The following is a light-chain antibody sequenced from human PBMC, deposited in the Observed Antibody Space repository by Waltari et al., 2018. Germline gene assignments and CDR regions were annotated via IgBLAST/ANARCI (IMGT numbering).Light chain of an antibody. J-gene: IGKJ4*01. CDR1: QSLLHSDGKTY. V-gene: IGKV2D-29*02. CDR2: EVF. CDR3: MQSMQVPLT. Sequence: DIVMTQTPLSLSVTPGQPASISCKSSQSLLHSDGKTYLFWYLQKPGQSPQLLIYEVFNRFSGGPDRFSGSGSGTDFTLAFSRVEAEDVGVYYCMQSMQVPLTFGGGTKVEIK.